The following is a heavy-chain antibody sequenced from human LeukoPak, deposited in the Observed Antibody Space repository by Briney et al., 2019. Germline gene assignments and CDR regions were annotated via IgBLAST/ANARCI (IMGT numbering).Heavy chain of an antibody. Sequence: GESLKISCKRSGYMFANYWIGWVRQMSGKGLEWMGIIYPGDSDIRYSPSFQGQVTISADKSVRTAYLQWSSLKASDTAIYYCARRPPDYAGGRGDFWGQGTLVTVSS. CDR1: GYMFANYW. CDR3: ARRPPDYAGGRGDF. J-gene: IGHJ4*02. D-gene: IGHD4-23*01. V-gene: IGHV5-51*01. CDR2: IYPGDSDI.